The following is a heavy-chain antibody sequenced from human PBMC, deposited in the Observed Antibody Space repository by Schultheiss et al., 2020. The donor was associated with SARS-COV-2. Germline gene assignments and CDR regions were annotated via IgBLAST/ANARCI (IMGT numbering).Heavy chain of an antibody. CDR2: ISGSGGST. Sequence: LKISCAASGFTFSSYAMSWVRQAPGKGLEWVSAISGSGGSTYYADSVKGRFTISRDNSKNTLYLQMNSLRAEDTAVYYCARHYYDSSGPSDAFDIWGQGTMVTVSS. V-gene: IGHV3-23*01. J-gene: IGHJ3*02. D-gene: IGHD3-22*01. CDR3: ARHYYDSSGPSDAFDI. CDR1: GFTFSSYA.